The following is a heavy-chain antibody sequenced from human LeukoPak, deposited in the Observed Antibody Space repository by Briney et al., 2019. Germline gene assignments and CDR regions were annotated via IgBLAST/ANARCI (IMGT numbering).Heavy chain of an antibody. Sequence: GGSLRLSCAASGFTFSSYAMSWVRQAPGKGLEWVSAISGSGGGTYYADSVKGRFTISRDNSKNTLYLQMNSLRAEDTAVYYCAKSPYYYDSSGQLGTKDNWFDPWGQGTLVTVSS. J-gene: IGHJ5*02. CDR1: GFTFSSYA. CDR3: AKSPYYYDSSGQLGTKDNWFDP. CDR2: ISGSGGGT. V-gene: IGHV3-23*01. D-gene: IGHD3-22*01.